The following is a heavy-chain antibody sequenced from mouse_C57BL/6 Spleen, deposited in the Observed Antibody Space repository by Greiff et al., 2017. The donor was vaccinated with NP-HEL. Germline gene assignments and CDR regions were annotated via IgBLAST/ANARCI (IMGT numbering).Heavy chain of an antibody. V-gene: IGHV1-59*01. J-gene: IGHJ2*01. CDR1: GYTFTSYW. CDR2: IDPSDSYT. D-gene: IGHD2-2*01. CDR3: ARIGIYYGYDGDY. Sequence: QVQLQQPGAELVRPGTSVKLSCKASGYTFTSYWMHWVKQRPGQGLEWIGVIDPSDSYTNYNQKFKGKATLTVDTSSSTAYMQLSSLTSEDSAVYYCARIGIYYGYDGDYWGQGTTLTVSS.